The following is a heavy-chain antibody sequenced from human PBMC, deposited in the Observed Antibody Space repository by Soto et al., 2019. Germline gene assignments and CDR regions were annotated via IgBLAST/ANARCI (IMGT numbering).Heavy chain of an antibody. CDR3: VKDGDYSNYRWFDP. CDR2: ISSNGGST. CDR1: GFTFSSYA. J-gene: IGHJ5*02. Sequence: PGGSLRLSCSASGFTFSSYAMHWVRQAPGKGLGYVSAISSNGGSTYYADSVKGRFTISRDNSKNTLYLQMSSLRAEDTAVYYCVKDGDYSNYRWFDPWGQGTLVTVSS. V-gene: IGHV3-64D*08. D-gene: IGHD4-4*01.